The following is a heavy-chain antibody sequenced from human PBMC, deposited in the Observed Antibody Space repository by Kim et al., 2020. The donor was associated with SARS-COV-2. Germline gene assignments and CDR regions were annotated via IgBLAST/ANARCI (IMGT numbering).Heavy chain of an antibody. J-gene: IGHJ4*02. CDR3: ARDEKLASSGTSPYYFEY. CDR1: GFAFSTYA. V-gene: IGHV3-30*04. CDR2: ISYDGSNR. D-gene: IGHD1-1*01. Sequence: GGSLRLSCAASGFAFSTYAFHWVRQAPGKGLEWVAVISYDGSNRYYADSLKGRFTVSRDNFKNTVYLLMDNLRLGDTAMYYCARDEKLASSGTSPYYFEYWGRGTLVTVSS.